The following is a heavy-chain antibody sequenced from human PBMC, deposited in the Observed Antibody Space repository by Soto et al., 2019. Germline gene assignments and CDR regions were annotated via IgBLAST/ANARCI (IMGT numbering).Heavy chain of an antibody. CDR3: ARALRSGYPPRRYYYYVMDV. Sequence: PGGSLRPPFAASGFTVRRYEKHWFGGVPRPHTELVSAIGTAGDTYYPGSVKGRFTISRANAKNSLYLQMNSLRAGDTAVYYCARALRSGYPPRRYYYYVMDVWGQGATVTVAS. CDR1: GFTVRRYE. D-gene: IGHD3-22*01. CDR2: IGTAGDT. J-gene: IGHJ6*02. V-gene: IGHV3-13*01.